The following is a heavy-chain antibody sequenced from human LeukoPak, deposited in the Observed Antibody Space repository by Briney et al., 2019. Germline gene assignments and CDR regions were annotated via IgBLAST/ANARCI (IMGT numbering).Heavy chain of an antibody. D-gene: IGHD6-13*01. J-gene: IGHJ4*02. CDR3: ARGFDSSSWYRGGFDY. V-gene: IGHV4-30-4*08. Sequence: SETLSLTCTVSGGSISSGDYYWSWIRQPPGKGLEWIGYIYYSGSTYYNPSLKSRVTISVDTSKNQFSLKLSSVTAADAAVYYCARGFDSSSWYRGGFDYWGQGTLVTVSS. CDR2: IYYSGST. CDR1: GGSISSGDYY.